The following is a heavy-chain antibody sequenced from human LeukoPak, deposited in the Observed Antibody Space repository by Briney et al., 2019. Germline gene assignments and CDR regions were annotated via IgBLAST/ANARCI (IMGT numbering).Heavy chain of an antibody. CDR2: ISAYNGNT. V-gene: IGHV1-18*01. CDR1: GYTFTSYG. CDR3: ARDTVTTDAFDI. D-gene: IGHD4-17*01. J-gene: IGHJ3*02. Sequence: ASVKVSCKASGYTFTSYGISWVRQAPGQGLEWMGWISAYNGNTNYAQKLQGRVTMTTDTSTSTAYMELRSLKSDDTAVYYCARDTVTTDAFDIWGQGTMVTVSS.